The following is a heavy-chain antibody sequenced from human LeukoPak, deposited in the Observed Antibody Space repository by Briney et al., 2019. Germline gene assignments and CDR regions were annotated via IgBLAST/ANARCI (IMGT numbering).Heavy chain of an antibody. D-gene: IGHD1-26*01. Sequence: AETLPLTSAVSGYPISRGYYWGWIRPPPGKGLEWIGSIYHSGSTYYNPSHKSRVTISVDTSKNQFSLKLSSVTAADTAVYYCARVGGYGPYYYYYYMDVWGKGTTVTVSS. V-gene: IGHV4-38-2*01. CDR2: IYHSGST. CDR3: ARVGGYGPYYYYYYMDV. J-gene: IGHJ6*03. CDR1: GYPISRGYY.